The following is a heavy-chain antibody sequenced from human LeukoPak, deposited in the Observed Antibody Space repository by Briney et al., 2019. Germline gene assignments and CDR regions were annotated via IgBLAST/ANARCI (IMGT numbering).Heavy chain of an antibody. V-gene: IGHV4-39*07. CDR2: IYHSGST. CDR1: GGSISSSSYY. D-gene: IGHD7-27*01. Sequence: SETLSLTCTVSGGSISSSSYYWGWIRQPPGKGLEWIWSIYHSGSTYYNPSLKSRVTISVDRSKNQFSLKLSSVTAADTAVYYCARATLLTGDYDAFDIWGQGTMVTVSS. CDR3: ARATLLTGDYDAFDI. J-gene: IGHJ3*02.